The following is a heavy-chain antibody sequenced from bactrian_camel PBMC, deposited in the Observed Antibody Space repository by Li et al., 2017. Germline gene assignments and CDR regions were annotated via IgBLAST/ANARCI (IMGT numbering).Heavy chain of an antibody. J-gene: IGHJ7*01. Sequence: HVQLVESGGGSVQPGESMRLSCAASGYASDQTFICMAWFRQVPGKEREWVAASPSPSRTEYADSVKGRLSVSRDSAKNTLYLQMNNLKPEDTGTYYCAATIGTLVCPVVGYRADYWGKGTQVTVS. CDR2: SPSPSRT. V-gene: IGHV3S53*01. CDR1: GYASDQTFIC. D-gene: IGHD1*01.